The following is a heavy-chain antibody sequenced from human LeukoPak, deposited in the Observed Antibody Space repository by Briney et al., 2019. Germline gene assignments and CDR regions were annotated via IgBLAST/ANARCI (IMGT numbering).Heavy chain of an antibody. CDR3: ARVSGRLERQSDLDF. J-gene: IGHJ4*02. V-gene: IGHV3-21*01. Sequence: GGSLRLSCAASGFTFSSYSMNWVRQAPGKGLEWVSSIDPSSYYIYYGDSVKGRSAISRDNAKNSLYLQINSLRAEDTAVYYCARVSGRLERQSDLDFWGQGTLITVSS. CDR2: IDPSSYYI. CDR1: GFTFSSYS. D-gene: IGHD1-1*01.